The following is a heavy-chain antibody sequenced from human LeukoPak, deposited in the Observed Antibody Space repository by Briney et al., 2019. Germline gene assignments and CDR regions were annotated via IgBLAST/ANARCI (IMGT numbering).Heavy chain of an antibody. D-gene: IGHD3-10*01. V-gene: IGHV4-31*03. CDR1: GGSISSGGYY. J-gene: IGHJ3*02. CDR3: ASLTRDTTQDITMVRGVIISVGAFDI. Sequence: SETLSLTCTVSGGSISSGGYYWSWIRQHPGKGLEWIGYIYYSGSTYYNPSLKSRVTISVDTSKNQFSLKLSSVTAADTAVYYCASLTRDTTQDITMVRGVIISVGAFDIWGQGTMVTVSS. CDR2: IYYSGST.